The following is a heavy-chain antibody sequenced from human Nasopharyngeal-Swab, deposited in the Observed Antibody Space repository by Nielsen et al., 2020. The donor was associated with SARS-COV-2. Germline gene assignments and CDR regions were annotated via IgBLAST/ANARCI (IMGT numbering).Heavy chain of an antibody. CDR3: ARNHLFQVTVITDDPKPNFNTYYGMDV. CDR2: ISSTGNTI. V-gene: IGHV3-11*01. Sequence: GESLKISCAASGFIFSDYYMNWIRQAPGKGLEWVSYISSTGNTIYDADSVKGRFTISRDNAKNLLYLQLNSLRAEDTAVYYCARNHLFQVTVITDDPKPNFNTYYGMDVWGQGTTVTVSS. D-gene: IGHD2-21*02. J-gene: IGHJ6*02. CDR1: GFIFSDYY.